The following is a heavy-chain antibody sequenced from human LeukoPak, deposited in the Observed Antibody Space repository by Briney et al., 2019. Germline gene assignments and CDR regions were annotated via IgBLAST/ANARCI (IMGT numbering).Heavy chain of an antibody. V-gene: IGHV4-59*11. D-gene: IGHD2-2*01. J-gene: IGHJ6*03. CDR2: IYYSGST. Sequence: SETLSLTCAVSGGSISSHYWSWIRQPPGKGLGWIGYIYYSGSTNYNPSLKSRVTISVDTSTNQFSLKLSSVTAADTAVYYSARSARAVVVVPATMPYYYYYMDVWGKGTAVTVSS. CDR3: ARSARAVVVVPATMPYYYYYMDV. CDR1: GGSISSHY.